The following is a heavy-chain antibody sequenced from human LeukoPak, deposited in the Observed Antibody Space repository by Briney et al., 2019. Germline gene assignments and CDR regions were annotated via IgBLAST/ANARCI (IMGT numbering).Heavy chain of an antibody. CDR2: ISWDGGSS. J-gene: IGHJ4*02. V-gene: IGHV3-43D*03. CDR3: ASEGIAAAGTTGEFDY. Sequence: PGGSLRLSCAASGFTFDDYAMHWVRQAPGKGLEWVSLISWDGGSSYYADSVKGRFTISRDNAKNSLYLQMNSLRAEDTAVYYCASEGIAAAGTTGEFDYWGQGTLVTVSS. CDR1: GFTFDDYA. D-gene: IGHD6-13*01.